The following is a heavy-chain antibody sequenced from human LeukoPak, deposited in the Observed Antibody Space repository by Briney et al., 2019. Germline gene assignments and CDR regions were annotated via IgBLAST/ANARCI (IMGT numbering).Heavy chain of an antibody. CDR1: GYTFASYE. V-gene: IGHV1-8*01. CDR2: MNPNSGNT. CDR3: ARVRGDFWSGYPADY. Sequence: SVTVSCKASGYTFASYEFNWVRQATGQGLEWMGWMNPNSGNTGYAQKFQGRVTMTRNTSITTAYMELSSLRSEDTAVYYCARVRGDFWSGYPADYWGQGTPVSVSS. D-gene: IGHD3-3*01. J-gene: IGHJ4*02.